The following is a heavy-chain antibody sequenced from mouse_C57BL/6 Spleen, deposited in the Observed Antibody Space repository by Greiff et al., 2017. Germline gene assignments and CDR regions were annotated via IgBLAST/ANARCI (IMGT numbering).Heavy chain of an antibody. CDR1: GFTFSSYA. CDR3: ARSAYYSNSLDY. V-gene: IGHV5-4*03. CDR2: ISDGGSYT. Sequence: EVMLVESGGGLVKPGGSLKLSCAASGFTFSSYAMSWVRQTPEKRLEWVATISDGGSYTYYPDNVKGRFTISRDNAKNNLYLQMSHLKSEDTAMYYCARSAYYSNSLDYWGQGTTLTVSS. D-gene: IGHD2-5*01. J-gene: IGHJ2*01.